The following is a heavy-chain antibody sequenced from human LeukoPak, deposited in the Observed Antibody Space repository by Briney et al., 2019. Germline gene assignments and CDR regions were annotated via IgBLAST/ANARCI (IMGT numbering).Heavy chain of an antibody. CDR3: ARGTLEYFQH. CDR2: ISYDGSNK. V-gene: IGHV3-30-3*01. J-gene: IGHJ1*01. Sequence: PGRSLRLSCAASGFTFSSYAMHWVRQAPGKGLEWVAVISYDGSNKYYADSVKGRFTISRDNAKDSLYLQMNSLRAEDTAVYYCARGTLEYFQHWGQGTLVTVSS. CDR1: GFTFSSYA.